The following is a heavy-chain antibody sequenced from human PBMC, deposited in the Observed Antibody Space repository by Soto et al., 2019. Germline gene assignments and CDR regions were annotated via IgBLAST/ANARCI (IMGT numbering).Heavy chain of an antibody. CDR3: ARGPSRHNWSPARYSWFDP. J-gene: IGHJ5*02. Sequence: QVQVVQSGAEVKKPGASVKVSCKASGYTFTGYYMHWVRQAPGQGLEWMGWINPNSGGTNYAQKFQGRVTMTRDTSITTADMELSRLRPDVTAVYYCARGPSRHNWSPARYSWFDPWGQGTLVTVSS. V-gene: IGHV1-2*02. CDR1: GYTFTGYY. CDR2: INPNSGGT. D-gene: IGHD1-20*01.